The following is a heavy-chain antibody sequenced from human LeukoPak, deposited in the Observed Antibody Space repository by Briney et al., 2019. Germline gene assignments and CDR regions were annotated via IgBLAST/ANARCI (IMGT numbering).Heavy chain of an antibody. CDR3: AKSSSDYYYYYMDV. CDR1: GFTFSSYA. V-gene: IGHV3-30*02. D-gene: IGHD6-6*01. J-gene: IGHJ6*03. Sequence: GSLRLSCAASGFTFSSYAMHWVRQAPGRGLEWVAFIRFDGSNAHNADSVKGRFTISRDNSKNTLFLQMNSLRPDDTAVYYCAKSSSDYYYYYMDVWGKGTTVTVSS. CDR2: IRFDGSNA.